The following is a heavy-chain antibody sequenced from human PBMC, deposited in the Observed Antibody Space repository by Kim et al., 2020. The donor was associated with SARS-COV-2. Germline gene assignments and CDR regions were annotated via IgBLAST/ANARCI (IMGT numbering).Heavy chain of an antibody. CDR2: IDNDGSGT. Sequence: GGSLRLSCAASGFTFSNYWMHWVRQAPGQGLVWLSNIDNDGSGTIYADSVKGRFTISRDNAKNTVYLQMNSLRVEDTAVYYCSTGNWHEYGASYWGLGTRVTVSS. CDR1: GFTFSNYW. D-gene: IGHD3-10*01. CDR3: STGNWHEYGASY. V-gene: IGHV3-74*01. J-gene: IGHJ4*02.